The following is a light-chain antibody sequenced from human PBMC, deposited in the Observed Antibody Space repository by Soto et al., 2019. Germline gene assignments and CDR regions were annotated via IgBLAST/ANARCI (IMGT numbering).Light chain of an antibody. V-gene: IGLV2-14*01. J-gene: IGLJ3*02. CDR2: DVS. CDR3: SSYTSSSTLGV. Sequence: QSALTQPASVSGSPGQSITIFCTGTSSDVGGYNYVSWYQQHPGKAPKLMIYDVSNRPSGVSNRFSGSKSGNTASLTISGLQADDEADYYCSSYTSSSTLGVFGGGTKLTVL. CDR1: SSDVGGYNY.